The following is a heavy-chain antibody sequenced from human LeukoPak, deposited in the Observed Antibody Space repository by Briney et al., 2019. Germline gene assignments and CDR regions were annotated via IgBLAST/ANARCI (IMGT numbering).Heavy chain of an antibody. CDR1: RFTSSSYW. J-gene: IGHJ4*02. Sequence: GGSLRLSCTASRFTSSSYWMNWVRQAPGKGLEWVANIKQDGSQKYYVDSVKGRFTISRDNAKNSLYLQMNSLRAEDTAVYYCARDVSGTGGKDYWGQGTLVTVSS. D-gene: IGHD1-1*01. CDR3: ARDVSGTGGKDY. CDR2: IKQDGSQK. V-gene: IGHV3-7*01.